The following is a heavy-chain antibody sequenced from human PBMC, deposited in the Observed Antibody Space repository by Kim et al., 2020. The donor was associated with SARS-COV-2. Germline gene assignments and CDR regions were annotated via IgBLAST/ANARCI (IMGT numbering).Heavy chain of an antibody. CDR3: ARGGGNFDY. J-gene: IGHJ4*02. CDR2: GST. Sequence: GSTSSHPSRKGRVTISVDTSKNQFSLKLSSVTAADTAVYYCARGGGNFDYWGQGTLVTVSS. D-gene: IGHD2-15*01. V-gene: IGHV4-31*02.